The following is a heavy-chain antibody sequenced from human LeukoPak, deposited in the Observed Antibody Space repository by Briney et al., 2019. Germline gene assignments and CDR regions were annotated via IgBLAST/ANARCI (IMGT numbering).Heavy chain of an antibody. J-gene: IGHJ5*02. CDR2: ISGSGGST. CDR3: AKDLKVSRWFDP. CDR1: GFTLSKYG. V-gene: IGHV3-23*01. Sequence: PGGSLRLSCAASGFTLSKYGMSWVRQAPGKGLEWVSAISGSGGSTYYADSVKGRFTISRDNSKNTLYLQMNSLRAEDTAVHYCAKDLKVSRWFDPWGQGTLVTVSS.